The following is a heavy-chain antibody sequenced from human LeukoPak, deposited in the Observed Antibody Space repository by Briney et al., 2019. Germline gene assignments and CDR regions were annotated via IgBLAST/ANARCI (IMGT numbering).Heavy chain of an antibody. V-gene: IGHV3-30*04. Sequence: PGRSLRLSCAASGFTFSSYAMHWVRQATGKGLEWVAVISYDGKNKYYADSVKGRFTISRDNSENTLYLQMNSLRPEDTAVYYCASGNSRFYDFWSGYHPDDYWGQGTLITVSS. CDR3: ASGNSRFYDFWSGYHPDDY. J-gene: IGHJ4*02. CDR2: ISYDGKNK. D-gene: IGHD3-3*01. CDR1: GFTFSSYA.